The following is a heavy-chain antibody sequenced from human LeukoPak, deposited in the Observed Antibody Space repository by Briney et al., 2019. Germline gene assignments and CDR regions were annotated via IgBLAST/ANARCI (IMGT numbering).Heavy chain of an antibody. J-gene: IGHJ5*02. Sequence: SENLSLTCTVSGGSISSGGYYWSWIRQHPGKGLEWIGYIYYSGSTYYNPSLKSRVTISVDTSKNQFSLKLSSVTAADTAVYYCARDATGGYSGYGFNWFDPWGQGTLVTVSS. CDR2: IYYSGST. CDR3: ARDATGGYSGYGFNWFDP. V-gene: IGHV4-31*03. CDR1: GGSISSGGYY. D-gene: IGHD5-12*01.